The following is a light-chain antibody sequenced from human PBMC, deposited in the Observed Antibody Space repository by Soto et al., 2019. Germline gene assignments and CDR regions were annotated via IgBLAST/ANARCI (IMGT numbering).Light chain of an antibody. CDR2: YAS. J-gene: IGKJ5*01. CDR1: QSVSNN. Sequence: EIMMTQSPVTLSVSPGERATLSCRASQSVSNNLAWYQQKPGQAPRLLIYYASTRATGIPARFSGSGSGTEFPLTIRRLQSEDFALYYCQQYNDWPPITFGQGTRLEIK. CDR3: QQYNDWPPIT. V-gene: IGKV3-15*01.